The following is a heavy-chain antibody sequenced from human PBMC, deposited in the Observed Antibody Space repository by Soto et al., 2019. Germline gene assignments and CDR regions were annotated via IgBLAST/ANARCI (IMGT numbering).Heavy chain of an antibody. CDR2: IKQDGSEK. J-gene: IGHJ4*02. Sequence: EVQLVESGGGLVQPGGSLRLSCAASGFTFSTYWMTWVRQAPGKGLEWVANIKQDGSEKHYVDSVKGRFSISRDNAKNSLYLQMYSLTAEHTAVYYCAREWSDPLEIDYWGQGILVTVSS. V-gene: IGHV3-7*01. CDR3: AREWSDPLEIDY. D-gene: IGHD1-1*01. CDR1: GFTFSTYW.